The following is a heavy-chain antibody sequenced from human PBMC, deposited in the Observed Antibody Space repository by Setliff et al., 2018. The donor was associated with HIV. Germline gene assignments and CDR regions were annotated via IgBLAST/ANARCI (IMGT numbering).Heavy chain of an antibody. CDR1: GFTVSTYY. CDR3: AKGRGRQYYGSGSLPDS. V-gene: IGHV3-66*02. Sequence: PGGSLRLSCAASGFTVSTYYMSWVRQAPGKGLEWVSTIYSDGSTYHADSVNGRFTLSRDISENALYLQIDSLRPEDTAVYYCAKGRGRQYYGSGSLPDSWGQGTLVTVSS. D-gene: IGHD3-10*01. J-gene: IGHJ5*01. CDR2: IYSDGST.